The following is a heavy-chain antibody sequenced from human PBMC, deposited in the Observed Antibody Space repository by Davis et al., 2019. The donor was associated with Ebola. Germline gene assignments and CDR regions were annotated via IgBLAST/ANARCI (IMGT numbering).Heavy chain of an antibody. CDR3: ARYTSGWDRYFDH. Sequence: SVKVSCKASGGTFSSYAISWVRQAPGQGLEWMGGILPAFVTPYYSQNFQDRVTISADESTGTAYMELRSLRSEDTAIYYCARYTSGWDRYFDHWGQGTLVTVSS. CDR1: GGTFSSYA. D-gene: IGHD6-19*01. J-gene: IGHJ4*02. V-gene: IGHV1-69*13. CDR2: ILPAFVTP.